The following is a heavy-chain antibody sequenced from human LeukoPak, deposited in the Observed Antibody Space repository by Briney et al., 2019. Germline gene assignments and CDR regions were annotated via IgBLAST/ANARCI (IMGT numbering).Heavy chain of an antibody. V-gene: IGHV3-30*14. CDR1: GFTFSSYA. Sequence: GGSLRLSCAASGFTFSSYAMHWVRQAPGKGLEWVAVISYDGSNKYYADSVKGRFTISRDNSKNTLYLQMNSLRAEDTAVYYCARGNYYDSSGYRHDAFDIWGQGTMVTVSS. D-gene: IGHD3-22*01. CDR3: ARGNYYDSSGYRHDAFDI. CDR2: ISYDGSNK. J-gene: IGHJ3*02.